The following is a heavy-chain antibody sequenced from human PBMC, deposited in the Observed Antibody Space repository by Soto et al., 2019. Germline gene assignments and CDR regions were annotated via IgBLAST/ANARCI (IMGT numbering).Heavy chain of an antibody. CDR1: GYTFTSYY. J-gene: IGHJ4*02. Sequence: ASVKVSCKASGYTFTSYYINWVRQATGQGLEWMGWMNPNSGNTGYAQKYQGRVTMTRNTSISTAYMELSSLRSEDTAVYSCARRRSVGSRLPHYWGQGTLVTVSS. CDR2: MNPNSGNT. D-gene: IGHD1-26*01. CDR3: ARRRSVGSRLPHY. V-gene: IGHV1-8*01.